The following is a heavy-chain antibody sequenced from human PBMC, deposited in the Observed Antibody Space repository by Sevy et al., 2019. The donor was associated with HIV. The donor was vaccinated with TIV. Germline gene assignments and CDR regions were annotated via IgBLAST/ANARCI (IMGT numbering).Heavy chain of an antibody. J-gene: IGHJ4*02. D-gene: IGHD3-22*01. V-gene: IGHV3-23*01. CDR2: ISGSGGST. CDR3: AKVPISLDYYDSSGYPHFDY. Sequence: GGCLRLSCAASGFTFSSYAMSWVRQAPGKGLEWVSAISGSGGSTYYADSVKGRFTISRDNSKNTLYLQMNSLRAEDTAVYYCAKVPISLDYYDSSGYPHFDYWGQGTLVTVSS. CDR1: GFTFSSYA.